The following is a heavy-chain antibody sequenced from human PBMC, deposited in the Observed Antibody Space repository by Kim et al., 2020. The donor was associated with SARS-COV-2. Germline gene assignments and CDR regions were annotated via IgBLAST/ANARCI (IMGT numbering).Heavy chain of an antibody. CDR2: ITHEGSMK. D-gene: IGHD3-16*01. CDR1: GFNFNNFG. Sequence: GGSLRLSCAASGFNFNNFGMHWVRQAPGKGLEWVAFITHEGSMKYYADSLKGRFTISRDSSKNTLYLQMDSLRPEDTAVYFCAKDISFFMIIFVGGSGGMDVWGQGTTVTVSS. CDR3: AKDISFFMIIFVGGSGGMDV. J-gene: IGHJ6*02. V-gene: IGHV3-30*18.